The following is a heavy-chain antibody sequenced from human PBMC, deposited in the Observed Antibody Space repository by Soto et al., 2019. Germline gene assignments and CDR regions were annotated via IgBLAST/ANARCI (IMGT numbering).Heavy chain of an antibody. D-gene: IGHD3-10*01. CDR3: AKGVVREPAYFDY. V-gene: IGHV3-30*18. CDR2: ISYDGGND. J-gene: IGHJ4*02. CDR1: GFTFSAFA. Sequence: QVQMVESGGGVAQPGRSLRLSCAVSGFTFSAFAMYWVRQAPGKGLEWVALISYDGGNDDYAESVRGRFSISRDNSKNTLYLDMNSLSAEDSAVYFCAKGVVREPAYFDYWGQGTLVTVSS.